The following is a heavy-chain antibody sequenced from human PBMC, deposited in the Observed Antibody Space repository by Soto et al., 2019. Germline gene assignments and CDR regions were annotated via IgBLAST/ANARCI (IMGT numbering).Heavy chain of an antibody. CDR3: ARGSLRGYSGYGYYFDY. CDR2: IYYSGST. D-gene: IGHD5-12*01. Sequence: PSETLSLTCTVSGGSISSYYWSWIRQPPGKGLEWIGYIYYSGSTNYNPSLKSRVTISVDTSKNQFSLKLSSVTAADTAVYYCARGSLRGYSGYGYYFDYWGQGTLVTVSS. V-gene: IGHV4-59*01. CDR1: GGSISSYY. J-gene: IGHJ4*02.